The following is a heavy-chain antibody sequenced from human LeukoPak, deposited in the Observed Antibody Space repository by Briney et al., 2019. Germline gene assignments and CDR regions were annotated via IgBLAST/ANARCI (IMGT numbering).Heavy chain of an antibody. CDR1: GGSFSGYY. Sequence: PSETLSLTCAVYGGSFSGYYWSWIRQPPGKGLEWIGEINHSGSTNYNPSLKSRVTISVDTSKNQFSLKLSSVTAADTAVYYCARGFYRPRITMIVVPRKGGFDYWGQGTLVTVSS. V-gene: IGHV4-34*01. CDR2: INHSGST. D-gene: IGHD3-22*01. J-gene: IGHJ4*02. CDR3: ARGFYRPRITMIVVPRKGGFDY.